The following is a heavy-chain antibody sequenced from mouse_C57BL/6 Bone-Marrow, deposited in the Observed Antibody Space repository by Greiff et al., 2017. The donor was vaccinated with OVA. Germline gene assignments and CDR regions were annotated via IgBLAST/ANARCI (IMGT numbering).Heavy chain of an antibody. J-gene: IGHJ4*01. CDR2: IDPNSGGT. CDR1: GYTFTSYW. D-gene: IGHD2-4*01. V-gene: IGHV1-72*01. CDR3: ARGGLPSMDY. Sequence: VQLQQPGAELVKPGASVKLSCKASGYTFTSYWMHWVKQRPGRGLEGIGRIDPNSGGTKYKEKFKSKATLTVDKPSSTAYMQLSSLTSDDSAVYYCARGGLPSMDYWGQGTSVPVSS.